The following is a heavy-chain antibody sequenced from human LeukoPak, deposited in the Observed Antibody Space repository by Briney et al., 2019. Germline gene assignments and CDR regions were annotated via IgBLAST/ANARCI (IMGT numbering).Heavy chain of an antibody. CDR3: ARDPHYYYYGLDV. V-gene: IGHV3-11*01. CDR2: ISSSGSTI. J-gene: IGHJ6*02. Sequence: GGSLRLSCAASGFTFSDYYMSWIRQAPGKGLEWVSYISSSGSTIYYADSVKGRFTISRDNAKNSLYLQMNSVRAEDTAVYYCARDPHYYYYGLDVRGQGTAVTVSS. CDR1: GFTFSDYY.